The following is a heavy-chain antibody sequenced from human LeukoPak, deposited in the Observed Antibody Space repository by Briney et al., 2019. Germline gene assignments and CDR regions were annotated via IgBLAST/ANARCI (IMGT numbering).Heavy chain of an antibody. V-gene: IGHV4-39*01. CDR3: ARHGLSGTTGRDYYYYCMDV. Sequence: PSETLSLTCTVSGGSISSSSYYWGWIRQPPGKGLGWIGSIYYSGSTSYNPSLKSRVTISVDASKNQFSLKLSSVTAADTAVYYCARHGLSGTTGRDYYYYCMDVWGKGTTVTVSS. CDR1: GGSISSSSYY. CDR2: IYYSGST. D-gene: IGHD1-1*01. J-gene: IGHJ6*03.